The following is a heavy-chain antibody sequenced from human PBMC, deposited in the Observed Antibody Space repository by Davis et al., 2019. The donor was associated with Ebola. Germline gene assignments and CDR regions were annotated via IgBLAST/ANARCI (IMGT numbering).Heavy chain of an antibody. D-gene: IGHD2-2*01. CDR1: GFIFHVYP. V-gene: IGHV3-33*08. Sequence: PGGSLRLSCSASGFIFHVYPMHWVRQAPGKGLEWVSSIWYEGTDGNYADSVRGRFIISRDDSKNTLYLQMNSLRVEDTAIYYCAREEGSSRWQNNWFDYWGQGTLVTVSS. J-gene: IGHJ5*01. CDR2: IWYEGTDG. CDR3: AREEGSSRWQNNWFDY.